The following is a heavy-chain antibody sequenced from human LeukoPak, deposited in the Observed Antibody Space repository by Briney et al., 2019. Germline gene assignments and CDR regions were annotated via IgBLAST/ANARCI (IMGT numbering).Heavy chain of an antibody. CDR2: IWYDGSNA. V-gene: IGHV3-33*01. J-gene: IGHJ4*02. D-gene: IGHD2-15*01. Sequence: GRSLRLSCAASGFTFRSYGMHWVRQAPGKGLEWVALIWYDGSNAYYADSVKGRFTIFRVNPKNTLYLLMNSLRADDTAVYYCARAGYCSGGTCYGKDYWGQGTLVTVSS. CDR1: GFTFRSYG. CDR3: ARAGYCSGGTCYGKDY.